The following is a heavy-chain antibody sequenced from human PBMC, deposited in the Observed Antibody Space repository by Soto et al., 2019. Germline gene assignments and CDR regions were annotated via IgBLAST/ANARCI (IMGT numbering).Heavy chain of an antibody. J-gene: IGHJ5*02. V-gene: IGHV4-34*01. CDR2: INYSGST. Sequence: PSETLSLTCAVYGGSFSGYYWSWIRQPPGKGLEWIGEINYSGSTNYNPSLKSRVTISVDTSKNQFSLKLSSVTAADKAVYYCASGQVWLDPWGQGTLVTVS. CDR3: ASGQVWLDP. CDR1: GGSFSGYY.